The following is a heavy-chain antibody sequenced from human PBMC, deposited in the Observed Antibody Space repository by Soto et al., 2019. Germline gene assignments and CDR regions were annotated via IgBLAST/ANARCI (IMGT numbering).Heavy chain of an antibody. Sequence: GGSLRLSCAASGFTFSNAWMNWVRQAPGKGLEWVALISYDGSNKYYADSVKGRFTISRDNSKNTLYLQMNSLRGEDTAVFYCARDVVTRRYYGMDVWGQGTTVTVSS. CDR2: ISYDGSNK. CDR3: ARDVVTRRYYGMDV. CDR1: GFTFSNAW. J-gene: IGHJ6*02. V-gene: IGHV3-30-3*01. D-gene: IGHD3-16*01.